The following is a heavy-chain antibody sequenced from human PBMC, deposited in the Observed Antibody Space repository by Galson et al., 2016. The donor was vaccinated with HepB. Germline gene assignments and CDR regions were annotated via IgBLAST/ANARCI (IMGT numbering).Heavy chain of an antibody. D-gene: IGHD5-24*01. J-gene: IGHJ4*02. CDR2: IAISNGNT. V-gene: IGHV1-18*01. CDR1: GYTFTSFG. Sequence: SVKVSCKASGYTFTSFGINWVRQAPGQGLEWMGWIAISNGNTKYVEKFQGRVTMTADTSTSTAYMEMRSLTSDDTAVYYCVRGDADAIFGSYYFDFWGQGTLVTVSS. CDR3: VRGDADAIFGSYYFDF.